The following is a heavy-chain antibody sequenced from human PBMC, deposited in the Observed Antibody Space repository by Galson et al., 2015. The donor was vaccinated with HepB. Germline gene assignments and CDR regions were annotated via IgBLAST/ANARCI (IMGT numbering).Heavy chain of an antibody. V-gene: IGHV5-51*01. D-gene: IGHD6-19*01. CDR2: IYPGDSNT. Sequence: QSGAEVKKPGESLKISCKASGYTFTTYCIGWVRQMPGKGLEWMGIIYPGDSNTRYSPSFQGQVTISADKSISTAYLQWSSLKASDTAMYYCARHQSSGWYPGDAFDFWGQGTMVTVSS. CDR3: ARHQSSGWYPGDAFDF. CDR1: GYTFTTYC. J-gene: IGHJ3*01.